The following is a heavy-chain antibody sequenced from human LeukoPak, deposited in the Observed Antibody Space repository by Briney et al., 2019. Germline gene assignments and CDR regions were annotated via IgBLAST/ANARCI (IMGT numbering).Heavy chain of an antibody. CDR1: GFTFSSYS. J-gene: IGHJ5*02. CDR3: ARVEEAAAFNP. D-gene: IGHD6-13*01. V-gene: IGHV3-21*01. Sequence: GGSLRLSCAASGFTFSSYSMNWVRQAPGKGLEWVSSISSSSSYIYYADSVKGRFTISRDNAKNSLYLQMNSLRAEDTAVYYCARVEEAAAFNPWGQGTLVTVSS. CDR2: ISSSSSYI.